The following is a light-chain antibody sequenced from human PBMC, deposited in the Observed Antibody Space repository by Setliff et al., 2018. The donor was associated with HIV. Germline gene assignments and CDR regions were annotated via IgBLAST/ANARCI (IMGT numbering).Light chain of an antibody. CDR1: KLGDKY. V-gene: IGLV3-1*01. CDR2: QDN. J-gene: IGLJ1*01. CDR3: QAWDSSTLYV. Sequence: SYELTQPPSVSVSPGQTASITCSGDKLGDKYACWYQQKPGKSPVLVIYQDNKRPSGIPERFSGSNSGNTATLTISGTQAMDEADYYCQAWDSSTLYVFGTGTKVTVL.